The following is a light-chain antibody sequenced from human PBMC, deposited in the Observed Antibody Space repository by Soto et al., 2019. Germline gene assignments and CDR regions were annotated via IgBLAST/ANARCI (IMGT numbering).Light chain of an antibody. Sequence: DIQMTQSPSSLPAPVGDSVTIPCRASQGISNYLAWYQQKPGTVPKLLIDDVSNLETGVPSRFSGSGSGTHFTFTIASLQPEDTAIYYCQQYYDLPITFGQGTRLEI. J-gene: IGKJ5*01. V-gene: IGKV1-33*01. CDR3: QQYYDLPIT. CDR1: QGISNY. CDR2: DVS.